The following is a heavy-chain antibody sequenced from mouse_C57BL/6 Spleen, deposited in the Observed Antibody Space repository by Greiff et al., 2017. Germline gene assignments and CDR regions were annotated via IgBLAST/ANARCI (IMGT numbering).Heavy chain of an antibody. J-gene: IGHJ3*01. D-gene: IGHD1-1*01. CDR3: ANTYGSSYEGFAY. CDR2: IYPGDRDT. CDR1: GYAFSSSW. V-gene: IGHV1-82*01. Sequence: QVQLQQSGPELVKPGASVKISCKASGYAFSSSWMNWVKQRPGKGLEWIGRIYPGDRDTNYNGKFKGKATLTADKSSSTAYMQLSSLTSEDSAVYFCANTYGSSYEGFAYWGQGTLVTVSA.